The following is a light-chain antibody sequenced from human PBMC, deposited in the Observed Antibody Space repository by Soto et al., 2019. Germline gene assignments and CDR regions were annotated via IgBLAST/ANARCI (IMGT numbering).Light chain of an antibody. CDR3: SSYAGSNNLVV. Sequence: QSALTQPPSASGSPGQSVTISCTGTSSDVGGYNYVSWYQQHPGKAPKLMIYEVSKRPSGVPDRFSGSKSGNTASLTVSGLQAEDEADYYCSSYAGSNNLVVFAGGTKLTVL. CDR2: EVS. V-gene: IGLV2-8*01. CDR1: SSDVGGYNY. J-gene: IGLJ2*01.